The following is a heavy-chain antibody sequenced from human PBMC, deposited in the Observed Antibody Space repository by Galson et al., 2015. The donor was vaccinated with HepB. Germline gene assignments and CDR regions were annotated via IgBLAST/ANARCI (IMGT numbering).Heavy chain of an antibody. CDR3: AKLDSSGCR. D-gene: IGHD3-22*01. Sequence: SLRLSCATSGFIFRNYGMHWVRQAPGKGLEWVAVIWYDGRDQKYADSVRGRFTISRDNSRNTLYLQMSSLRVEDTALYYCAKLDSSGCRWGQGTLVTVSS. J-gene: IGHJ4*02. CDR1: GFIFRNYG. CDR2: IWYDGRDQ. V-gene: IGHV3-33*06.